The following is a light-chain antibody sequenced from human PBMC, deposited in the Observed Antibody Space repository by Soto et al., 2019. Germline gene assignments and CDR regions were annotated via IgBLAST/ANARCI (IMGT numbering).Light chain of an antibody. CDR3: QQRSSWPIT. J-gene: IGKJ5*01. Sequence: EIVLTQSPGTLSLVPGERATLSFRASQSVSSSYLAWYQQKPGQAPRLLIYGASSRATGIPDRFSGSGSGTDFTLTISSLDPEDFAVYYCQQRSSWPITFGQGARLEIK. CDR1: QSVSSSY. CDR2: GAS. V-gene: IGKV3D-20*02.